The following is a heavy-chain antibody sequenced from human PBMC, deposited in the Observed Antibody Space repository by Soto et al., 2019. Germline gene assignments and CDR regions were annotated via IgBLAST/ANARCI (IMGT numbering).Heavy chain of an antibody. CDR1: GFTLSDSA. J-gene: IGHJ5*02. Sequence: GGSLRLSCAASGFTLSDSAIDWVRQASGKGLEWVGRIRTKTKSYSTAYAASVKGRFTISRDDSENTAYLHMNSLRSDDTAVYYCARVSGYCSSTSCSAPSNWFDPWGQGTLVTVSS. CDR3: ARVSGYCSSTSCSAPSNWFDP. V-gene: IGHV3-73*01. D-gene: IGHD2-2*01. CDR2: IRTKTKSYST.